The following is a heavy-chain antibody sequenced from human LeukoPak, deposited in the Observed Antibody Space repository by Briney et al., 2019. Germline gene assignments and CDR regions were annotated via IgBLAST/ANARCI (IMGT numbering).Heavy chain of an antibody. Sequence: GGSLRLSCAASGFTFSTYWMTWGRQSPGKGREGVANIDQDGSQKHSVDSVKRRFSISRDNGKNSLYLQMNSLRAEDTAVYYCARERTPDIVVVVAATGLGYWGQGTLVTVSS. CDR1: GFTFSTYW. CDR2: IDQDGSQK. D-gene: IGHD2-15*01. J-gene: IGHJ4*02. CDR3: ARERTPDIVVVVAATGLGY. V-gene: IGHV3-7*01.